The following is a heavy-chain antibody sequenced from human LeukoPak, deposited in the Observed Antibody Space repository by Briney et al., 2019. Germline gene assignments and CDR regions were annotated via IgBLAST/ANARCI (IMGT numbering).Heavy chain of an antibody. Sequence: GGSLRLSCAASGFTFSSYSMNWVRQAPGKGLEWVSSISSSSSYIYYADSVKGRFTISRDNAKNSLYLQMNSLRAEDTAVYYCARDLSYYGSGIYTYYYGMDVSGQGTTVTVFS. D-gene: IGHD3-10*01. J-gene: IGHJ6*02. CDR3: ARDLSYYGSGIYTYYYGMDV. V-gene: IGHV3-21*01. CDR2: ISSSSSYI. CDR1: GFTFSSYS.